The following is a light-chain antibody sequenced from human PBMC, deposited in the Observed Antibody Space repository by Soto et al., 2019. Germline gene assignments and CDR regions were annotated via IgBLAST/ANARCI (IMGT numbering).Light chain of an antibody. CDR3: CSYAGSYTLV. CDR2: DVT. Sequence: QSVLTQPRSVSGSPGQSVTISCAGTSSDVGAYNWVSWYQQHPGKVPKLKIYDVTRRPSGVPDRFSGSKSGNTASLTISGLQADYEADYYCCSYAGSYTLVFGGGTQLTVL. V-gene: IGLV2-11*01. CDR1: SSDVGAYNW. J-gene: IGLJ3*02.